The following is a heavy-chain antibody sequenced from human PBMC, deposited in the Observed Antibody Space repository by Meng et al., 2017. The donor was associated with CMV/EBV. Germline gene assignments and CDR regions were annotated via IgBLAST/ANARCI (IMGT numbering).Heavy chain of an antibody. CDR2: ISYDGSNK. CDR1: GFTFSSYA. V-gene: IGHV3-30*04. CDR3: ARGQAAAGTVY. J-gene: IGHJ4*02. D-gene: IGHD6-13*01. Sequence: SCAASGFTFSSYAMHWVRQAPGKGLEWVAVISYDGSNKYYADSVEGRFTISRDNSKNTLYLQMNSLRAEDTAVYYCARGQAAAGTVYWGQGTLVTVSS.